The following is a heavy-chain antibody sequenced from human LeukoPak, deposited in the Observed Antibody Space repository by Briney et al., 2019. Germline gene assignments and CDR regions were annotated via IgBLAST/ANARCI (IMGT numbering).Heavy chain of an antibody. CDR2: ISWNSGSI. Sequence: GGSLRLSCAASGFTFDDYAMHWVRQAPGQGLEWVSGISWNSGSIGYADSVKGRFTISRDNAKNSLYLQMNSLRAEDTALYYCAKDPTYYGGNPRYFDYWGQGTLVTVSS. J-gene: IGHJ4*02. CDR1: GFTFDDYA. CDR3: AKDPTYYGGNPRYFDY. D-gene: IGHD4-23*01. V-gene: IGHV3-9*01.